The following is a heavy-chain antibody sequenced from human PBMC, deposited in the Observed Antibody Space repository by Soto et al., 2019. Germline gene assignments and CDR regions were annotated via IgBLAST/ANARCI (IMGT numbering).Heavy chain of an antibody. J-gene: IGHJ4*02. CDR2: INHSGST. CDR3: ARSYTGSNLDY. CDR1: GGSFTGSY. Sequence: SETLSLTCVVSGGSFTGSYWSWIRQPPGKGLEWLGEINHSGSTNYKSSLRNRLTISADTSKNQFSLKLSSVTASDTAVYYCARSYTGSNLDYWGQGTPVTVS. V-gene: IGHV4-34*01. D-gene: IGHD2-8*02.